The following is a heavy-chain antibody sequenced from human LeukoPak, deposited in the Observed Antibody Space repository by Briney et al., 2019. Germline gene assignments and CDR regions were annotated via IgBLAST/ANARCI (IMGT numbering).Heavy chain of an antibody. D-gene: IGHD1-14*01. CDR1: GYSSTSYW. J-gene: IGHJ6*03. CDR3: ARHGPGDYYYYYMDV. V-gene: IGHV5-51*01. CDR2: IYPGGSDT. Sequence: GESLKISCKGSGYSSTSYWIGWVRQMPGKGLEWMGIIYPGGSDTRYSPSFQGQVTISADKSISTAYLQWSSLKASDTAIYYCARHGPGDYYYYYMDVWGKGTTVTVSS.